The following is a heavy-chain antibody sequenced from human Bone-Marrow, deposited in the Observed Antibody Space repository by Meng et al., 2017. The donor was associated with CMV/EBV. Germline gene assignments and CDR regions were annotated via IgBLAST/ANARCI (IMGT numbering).Heavy chain of an antibody. CDR3: ARESRSSYPLPEVVITMKVVAYWGALDY. CDR1: GFTSSSYA. D-gene: IGHD3-22*01. V-gene: IGHV3-30*04. CDR2: ISYDGSNK. J-gene: IGHJ4*02. Sequence: GGSLRLSCAAFGFTSSSYAMHWVRQAPGKGLEWVAVISYDGSNKYYADSVKGRFTISRDNSKNALYLQMNSLRAEDTAVYYCARESRSSYPLPEVVITMKVVAYWGALDYWGQGTLVTVSS.